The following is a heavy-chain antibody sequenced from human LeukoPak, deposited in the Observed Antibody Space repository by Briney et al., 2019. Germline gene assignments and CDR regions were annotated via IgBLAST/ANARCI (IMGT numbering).Heavy chain of an antibody. CDR2: ISAYNGNT. J-gene: IGHJ3*02. Sequence: GASVEVSCKASGYTFTSYGISWVRQAPGQGLEWMGWISAYNGNTNYAQKLQGRVTMTTDTSTSTAYMELRSLRSDDTAVYYCAREVDYGSGSYAFDIWGQGTMVTVSS. CDR1: GYTFTSYG. V-gene: IGHV1-18*01. CDR3: AREVDYGSGSYAFDI. D-gene: IGHD3-10*01.